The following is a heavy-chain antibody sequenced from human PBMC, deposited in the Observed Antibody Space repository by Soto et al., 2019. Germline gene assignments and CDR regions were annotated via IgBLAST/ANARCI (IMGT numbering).Heavy chain of an antibody. CDR1: GFTFSSYG. J-gene: IGHJ1*01. CDR2: ISYDGSNK. D-gene: IGHD2-15*01. Sequence: GGSLRLSCAASGFTFSSYGMPWVRQAPGKGRECVAVISYDGSNKYYPYSVKGRFTISRDNSKNTLYLQMNSLRAEDTAVYYCAKGVIVVVLSATEYVQHWGQGTMVTVSS. CDR3: AKGVIVVVLSATEYVQH. V-gene: IGHV3-30*18.